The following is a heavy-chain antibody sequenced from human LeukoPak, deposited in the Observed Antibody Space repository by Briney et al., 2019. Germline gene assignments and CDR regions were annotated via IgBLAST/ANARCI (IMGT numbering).Heavy chain of an antibody. Sequence: SETLSLTCTVSGGSISSYYWSWIRQPPGKGLEWIGYIYYSGSTNYNPSLKSRVTTSVDTSKNQFSLKLSSVTAADTAVYYCARTYYDSSGYYPCYGMDVWGQGTTVTVSS. CDR3: ARTYYDSSGYYPCYGMDV. CDR1: GGSISSYY. V-gene: IGHV4-59*01. CDR2: IYYSGST. J-gene: IGHJ6*02. D-gene: IGHD3-22*01.